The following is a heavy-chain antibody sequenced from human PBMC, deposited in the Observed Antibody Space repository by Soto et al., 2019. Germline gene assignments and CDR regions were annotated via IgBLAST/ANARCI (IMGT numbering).Heavy chain of an antibody. CDR3: AKDRRELGSSWLGVAYYGMDV. CDR1: GFTFSSYG. Sequence: PGGSLRLSCAASGFTFSSYGMHWVRQAPGKGLEWVAVISYDGSNKYYADSVKGRFTISRDNSKNTLYLQMNSLRAEDTAVYYCAKDRRELGSSWLGVAYYGMDVWGQGTTVTVSS. J-gene: IGHJ6*02. CDR2: ISYDGSNK. D-gene: IGHD6-13*01. V-gene: IGHV3-30*18.